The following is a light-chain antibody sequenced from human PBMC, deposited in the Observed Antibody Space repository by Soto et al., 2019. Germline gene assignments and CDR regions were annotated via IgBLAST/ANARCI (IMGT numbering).Light chain of an antibody. Sequence: VVNQEPSFSVSPGGTVTLTCGLSSGSVSTSYYPSWYQQTPGQAPRTLIYSTNTRSSGVPDRFSGSILGNKAALTITGAQADDESDYYCVLYMGSGSVVFGGGTKLTVL. CDR1: SGSVSTSYY. CDR2: STN. V-gene: IGLV8-61*01. CDR3: VLYMGSGSVV. J-gene: IGLJ2*01.